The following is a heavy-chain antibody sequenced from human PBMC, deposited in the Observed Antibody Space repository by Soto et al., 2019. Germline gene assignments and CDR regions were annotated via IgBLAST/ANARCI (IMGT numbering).Heavy chain of an antibody. V-gene: IGHV4-34*01. CDR2: INDRGSI. CDR1: GGSFSGYY. Sequence: QVQLQQWGAGPLRPLETLSLTCGVSGGSFSGYYWAWIRQSPGKGLEWIGEINDRGSINYNPSLKSHVSTSADTSKNHYSLNLRSVTAADTAVYYCARESHDILTGPPWVWYFDLWGRGTLVTVSS. J-gene: IGHJ2*01. CDR3: ARESHDILTGPPWVWYFDL. D-gene: IGHD3-9*01.